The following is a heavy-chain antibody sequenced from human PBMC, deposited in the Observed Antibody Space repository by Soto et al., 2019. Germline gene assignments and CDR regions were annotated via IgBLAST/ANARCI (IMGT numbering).Heavy chain of an antibody. CDR1: GFTFSSYA. V-gene: IGHV3-30-3*01. Sequence: QVQLVESGGGVVQPGRSLRLSCAASGFTFSSYAMHWVRQAPGKGLEWVAVISYDGSNKYYADSVKGRFTISRDNSKNPLYLQMNSLRAEDTAVYYCARGTGDCSGGSCYYYYGMDVWGQGTTVTVSS. CDR2: ISYDGSNK. D-gene: IGHD2-15*01. J-gene: IGHJ6*02. CDR3: ARGTGDCSGGSCYYYYGMDV.